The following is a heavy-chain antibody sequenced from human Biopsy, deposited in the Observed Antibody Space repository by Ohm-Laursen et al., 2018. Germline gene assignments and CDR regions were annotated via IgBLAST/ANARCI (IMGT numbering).Heavy chain of an antibody. CDR3: ARGPHSGSHSCFDY. CDR2: IIPMFGTA. CDR1: GGTFINYA. J-gene: IGHJ4*02. D-gene: IGHD1-26*01. V-gene: IGHV1-69*01. Sequence: GSSVKVSCKVSGGTFINYAISWVRQPPGQGLEWMGGIIPMFGTANYAQMFQGRVTISADESTSTSYMELSSLTTEDTAIYYCARGPHSGSHSCFDYWGRGTLVTVSS.